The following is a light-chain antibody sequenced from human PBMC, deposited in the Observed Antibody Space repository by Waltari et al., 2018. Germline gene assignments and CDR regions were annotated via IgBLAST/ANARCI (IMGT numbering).Light chain of an antibody. CDR3: QQYGRSPRT. V-gene: IGKV3-20*01. CDR2: GAS. J-gene: IGKJ1*01. CDR1: QSISSNS. Sequence: ELVLTQSPDTLSLSPGERATLSCRASQSISSNSLAWYQQKPGQAPRLLIYGASSRGTGIPDRFSGGGSGTDFTLTISRLEPEDFVVYYCQQYGRSPRTFHQGP.